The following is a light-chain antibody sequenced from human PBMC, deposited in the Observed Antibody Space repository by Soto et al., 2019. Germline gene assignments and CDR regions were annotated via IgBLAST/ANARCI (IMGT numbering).Light chain of an antibody. Sequence: QFVLTQPPSASGTPGQRVTISCSGSSSNIGSNTVNWYQQLPGTAPKLLIYSNNQRPSGVPDRFSGSKSGTSASLAISGLHSDDDADYYCAAWDDSLNGVVFGGGTKLTVL. CDR2: SNN. CDR3: AAWDDSLNGVV. CDR1: SSNIGSNT. J-gene: IGLJ2*01. V-gene: IGLV1-44*01.